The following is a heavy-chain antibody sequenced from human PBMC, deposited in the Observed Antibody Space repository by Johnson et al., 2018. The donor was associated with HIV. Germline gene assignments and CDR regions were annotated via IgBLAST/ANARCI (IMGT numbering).Heavy chain of an antibody. CDR3: AKATGGYWGDDFDI. V-gene: IGHV3-7*01. Sequence: VQLVESGGGLAQPGGSLRLSCAASGLTVSGHYMSWVRQAPGKGLEWVANIKQDGSEKSYVPSVKGRFTISRDNAKNSLYLQMDSLRAEDTAVYYCAKATGGYWGDDFDIWGQGTMVTVSS. J-gene: IGHJ3*02. CDR1: GLTVSGHY. CDR2: IKQDGSEK. D-gene: IGHD2-8*02.